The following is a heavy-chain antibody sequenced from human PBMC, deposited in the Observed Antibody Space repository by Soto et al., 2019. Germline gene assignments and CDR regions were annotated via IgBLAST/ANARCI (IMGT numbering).Heavy chain of an antibody. CDR2: IYYSGNT. D-gene: IGHD2-2*01. V-gene: IGHV4-39*01. CDR1: GGSISNSNYY. Sequence: SETLSLTCTVSGGSISNSNYYWGWIRQPPGKGLDWIGSIYYSGNTYYNPSLKSRVTMSVDTSKNQFYLKLSSVTAADTAVYYCARLGGYCSTTGCYGYYAMDVWGQGTTVTVSS. J-gene: IGHJ6*02. CDR3: ARLGGYCSTTGCYGYYAMDV.